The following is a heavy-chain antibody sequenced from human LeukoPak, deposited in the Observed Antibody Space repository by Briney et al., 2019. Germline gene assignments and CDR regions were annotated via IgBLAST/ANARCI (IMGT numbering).Heavy chain of an antibody. CDR2: IIPIFGTA. Sequence: SVKVSCKASGGTLSSYAISWVRQAPGQGLEWMGGIIPIFGTANYAQKFQGRVTITTDESTSTAYMELSSLRSGDTAVYYCASSWDGYNSPFDYWGQGTLVTVSS. V-gene: IGHV1-69*05. D-gene: IGHD5-24*01. CDR1: GGTLSSYA. J-gene: IGHJ4*02. CDR3: ASSWDGYNSPFDY.